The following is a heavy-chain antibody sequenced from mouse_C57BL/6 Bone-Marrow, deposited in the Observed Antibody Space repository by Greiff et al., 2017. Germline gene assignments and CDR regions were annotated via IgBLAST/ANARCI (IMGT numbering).Heavy chain of an antibody. J-gene: IGHJ2*01. D-gene: IGHD1-1*01. CDR1: GFTFSSYA. CDR2: ISDGGSYT. V-gene: IGHV5-4*01. CDR3: ARVLYYGLDY. Sequence: EVQLVESGGGLVTPGGSLKLSCAASGFTFSSYAMSWVRQTPEKRLEWVATISDGGSYTYYPDNVKGRFTISRDNAKNNLYLQMSHLKSDDTAMYYCARVLYYGLDYWGQGTTLTVSS.